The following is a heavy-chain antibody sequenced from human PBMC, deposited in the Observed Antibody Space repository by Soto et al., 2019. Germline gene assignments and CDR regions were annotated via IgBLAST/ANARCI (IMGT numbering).Heavy chain of an antibody. Sequence: QVQLQESGPGVVKPSETLSLTCTVSGASVSSGTYHWSWVRQPPGKRLEWIGHLYDSGNTKDNPSLKSRVTKSVDTSNNQFSLKLTSVTAADTAVYYCAAYREGFGGDGYWGQGTLVTVSS. D-gene: IGHD2-21*02. CDR1: GASVSSGTYH. CDR2: LYDSGNT. CDR3: AAYREGFGGDGY. J-gene: IGHJ4*02. V-gene: IGHV4-61*01.